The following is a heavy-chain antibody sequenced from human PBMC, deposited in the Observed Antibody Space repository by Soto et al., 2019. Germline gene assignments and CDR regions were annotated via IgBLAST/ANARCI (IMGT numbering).Heavy chain of an antibody. J-gene: IGHJ6*02. CDR2: INAGNGNT. V-gene: IGHV1-3*01. CDR3: ASAGGGYCSSTSCSFDI. CDR1: GYTFTSYA. D-gene: IGHD2-2*01. Sequence: ASVKVSCKASGYTFTSYAMHWVRQAPGQRLEWMGWINAGNGNTKYSQKFQGRVTITRDTSASTAYMELSSLRSEDTAVYYCASAGGGYCSSTSCSFDIWGQGTTVTVSS.